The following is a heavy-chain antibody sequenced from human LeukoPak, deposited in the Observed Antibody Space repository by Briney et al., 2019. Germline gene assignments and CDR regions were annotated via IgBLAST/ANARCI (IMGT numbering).Heavy chain of an antibody. J-gene: IGHJ4*02. CDR1: GGSISSGGYY. D-gene: IGHD3-10*01. CDR2: IHYSGST. CDR3: ARGSYYYGSGSWEYYFDY. V-gene: IGHV4-61*08. Sequence: SETLSLTCTVSGGSISSGGYYWSWIRQPPGKGLEWIGYIHYSGSTNYNPSLKSRVIISVDTSKNQFSLKLSSVTAADTAVYYCARGSYYYGSGSWEYYFDYWGQGTLVTVSS.